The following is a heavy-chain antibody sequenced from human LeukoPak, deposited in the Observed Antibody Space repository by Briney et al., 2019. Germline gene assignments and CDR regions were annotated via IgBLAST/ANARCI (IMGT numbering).Heavy chain of an antibody. CDR1: GYTFTTYG. D-gene: IGHD5-18*01. J-gene: IGHJ4*02. Sequence: ASVKVSCKASGYTFTTYGFTWVRQAPGHGLEWMGWISAYNGDTDYAQKFQGRVTMTTDTSTSTAYMGVRSLRFDDTAVYYCARDSPSRNAYGYTGDYWGQGTLVTVSS. V-gene: IGHV1-18*01. CDR3: ARDSPSRNAYGYTGDY. CDR2: ISAYNGDT.